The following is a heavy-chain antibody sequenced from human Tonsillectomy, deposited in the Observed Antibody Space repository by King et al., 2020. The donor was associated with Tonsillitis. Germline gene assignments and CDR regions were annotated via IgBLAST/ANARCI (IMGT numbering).Heavy chain of an antibody. CDR3: ARWGSGWYYFDY. CDR2: INHSGST. V-gene: IGHV4-34*01. J-gene: IGHJ4*02. CDR1: GGSFSGYY. D-gene: IGHD6-19*01. Sequence: VQLQQWGAGLLKPSETLSLTCAVYGGSFSGYYWSWIRQPPGKGLEWIGEINHSGSTNYNPSLKSRVTISVDTSKNQFSLKLSSVTAADTAVYYCARWGSGWYYFDYWGLGTLVTVSS.